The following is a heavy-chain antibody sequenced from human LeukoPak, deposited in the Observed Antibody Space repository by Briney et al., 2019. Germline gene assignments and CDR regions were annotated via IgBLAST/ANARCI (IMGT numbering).Heavy chain of an antibody. Sequence: SETLSLTCTVSGGSISSYYWSWIRHPPGQGLEWIGYIYYSGSTNYNPSLNSRVTISVDRSKNQFSLKLTSVTAADTAMYYCARDSRVGGFDPWGQGTLVTVSS. V-gene: IGHV4-59*12. CDR1: GGSISSYY. CDR3: ARDSRVGGFDP. CDR2: IYYSGST. J-gene: IGHJ5*02. D-gene: IGHD1-26*01.